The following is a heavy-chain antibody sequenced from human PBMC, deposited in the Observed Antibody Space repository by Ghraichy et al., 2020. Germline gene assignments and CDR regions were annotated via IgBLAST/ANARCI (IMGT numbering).Heavy chain of an antibody. CDR2: ISGSGGST. Sequence: GGSLRLSCAASGFTFSSYAMSWVRQAPGKGLEWVSAISGSGGSTYYADSVKGRFTISRDNSKNTLYLQMNSLRAEDTAVYYCAKAGGEWLFPRGNWFDPWGQGTLVTVSS. CDR1: GFTFSSYA. D-gene: IGHD3-3*01. V-gene: IGHV3-23*01. CDR3: AKAGGEWLFPRGNWFDP. J-gene: IGHJ5*02.